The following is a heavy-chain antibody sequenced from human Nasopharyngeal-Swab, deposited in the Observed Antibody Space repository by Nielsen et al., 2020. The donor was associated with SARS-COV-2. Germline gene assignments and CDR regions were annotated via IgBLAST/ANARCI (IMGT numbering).Heavy chain of an antibody. V-gene: IGHV3-23*01. D-gene: IGHD6-13*01. CDR3: AKDRKEQQLDY. Sequence: ESLKTSCAASGFTFSSYAMRSVRQAPGKGLEWVSAICGSGGSTYYADSVKGRFTISRDNSKNTLYLQMNSLRAEDTAVYYCAKDRKEQQLDYWGQGTLVTVSS. CDR1: GFTFSSYA. CDR2: ICGSGGST. J-gene: IGHJ4*02.